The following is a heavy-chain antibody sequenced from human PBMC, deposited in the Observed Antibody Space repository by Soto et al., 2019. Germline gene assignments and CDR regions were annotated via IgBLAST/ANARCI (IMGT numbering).Heavy chain of an antibody. CDR2: IKQDGSEK. CDR3: ALGVYDILTGYRFDP. V-gene: IGHV3-7*01. CDR1: GFTFSSYW. Sequence: GGSLRLSCAASGFTFSSYWMSWVRQAPGKGLEWVANIKQDGSEKYYVDSVKGRFTISRDNAKNSLYLQMNSLRAEDTAVYYCALGVYDILTGYRFDPWGQGTLVTVSS. D-gene: IGHD3-9*01. J-gene: IGHJ5*02.